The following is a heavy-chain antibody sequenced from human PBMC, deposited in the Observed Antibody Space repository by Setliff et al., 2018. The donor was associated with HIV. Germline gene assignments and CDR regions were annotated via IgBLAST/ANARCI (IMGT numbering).Heavy chain of an antibody. CDR3: ATLRSNWYPY. V-gene: IGHV4-31*11. Sequence: SETLSLTCAVSGGSISSGGYYWNWIRLQPGKGLEWIGHIYYSGSTQYNPSLKSRVAISVDTSKDQLSLTVSSVTAADTAVYYCATLRSNWYPYWGQGTLVTVSS. CDR2: IYYSGST. J-gene: IGHJ4*02. D-gene: IGHD6-13*01. CDR1: GGSISSGGYY.